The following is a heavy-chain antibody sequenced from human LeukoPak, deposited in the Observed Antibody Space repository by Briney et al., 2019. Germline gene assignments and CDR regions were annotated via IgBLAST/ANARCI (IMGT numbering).Heavy chain of an antibody. CDR3: AKSDRIQLWLNWFDP. CDR1: GFTFSDYA. Sequence: GGSLRLSCATSGFTFSDYAVSWVRQAPGKGLEWVSSISISSRYINYADSVKGRFTISRDNAKNSLLLQMNSLRAEDTAVYYCAKSDRIQLWLNWFDPWGQGTLVTVSS. D-gene: IGHD5-18*01. CDR2: ISISSRYI. V-gene: IGHV3-21*04. J-gene: IGHJ5*02.